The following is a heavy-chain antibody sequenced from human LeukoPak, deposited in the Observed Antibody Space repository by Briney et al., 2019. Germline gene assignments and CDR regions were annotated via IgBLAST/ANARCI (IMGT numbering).Heavy chain of an antibody. CDR3: ASNIAAAIGTFDY. CDR1: GGSISSSSYY. V-gene: IGHV4-39*01. D-gene: IGHD6-13*01. CDR2: IYYSGST. Sequence: PSETLSLTCTVSGGSISSSSYYWGWIRQPPGKGLEWIGSIYYSGSTYYNPSLESRVTISVDTSKNQFSLKLSSVTAADTAVYYCASNIAAAIGTFDYWGQGTLVTVSS. J-gene: IGHJ4*02.